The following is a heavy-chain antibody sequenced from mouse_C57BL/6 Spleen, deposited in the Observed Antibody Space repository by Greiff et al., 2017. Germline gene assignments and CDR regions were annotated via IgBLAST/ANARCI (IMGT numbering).Heavy chain of an antibody. CDR2: ISGGGGNT. Sequence: EVHLVESGGGLVKPGGSLKLSCAASGFTFSSYTMSWVRQTPEKRLEWVATISGGGGNTYYPDSVKGRFTISRDNAKNTLYLQMSSLRSEDTALYYCARRDGNLAWFAYWGQGTLVTVSA. CDR1: GFTFSSYT. V-gene: IGHV5-9*01. J-gene: IGHJ3*01. CDR3: ARRDGNLAWFAY. D-gene: IGHD2-1*01.